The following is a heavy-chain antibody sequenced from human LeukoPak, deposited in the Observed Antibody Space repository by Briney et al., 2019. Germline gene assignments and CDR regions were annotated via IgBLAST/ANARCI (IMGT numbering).Heavy chain of an antibody. CDR3: ARHGNYYDSSGYYLDY. Sequence: KPSETLSLTCTVSGGSISSSSYYWGWIRQPPGKGLEWIGSIYYSGSTYYNPSLTSRVTISVDTSKNQFSLKLSSVTAADTAVYYCARHGNYYDSSGYYLDYWGQGTLVTVSS. CDR2: IYYSGST. J-gene: IGHJ4*02. V-gene: IGHV4-39*01. D-gene: IGHD3-22*01. CDR1: GGSISSSSYY.